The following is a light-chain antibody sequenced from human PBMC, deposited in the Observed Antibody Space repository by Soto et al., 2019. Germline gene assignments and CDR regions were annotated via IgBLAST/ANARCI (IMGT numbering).Light chain of an antibody. J-gene: IGLJ1*01. CDR1: SSDVGGYNY. CDR3: SSFTGSSTYV. V-gene: IGLV2-14*01. CDR2: EVT. Sequence: QSALTQPASVSGSPGQSITISCTGTSSDVGGYNYVSWYQQHPGKAPKLMIYEVTDRPSGVSNRFSGSKSGNTASLTISGLQAEDEVDYYCSSFTGSSTYVFGTGTKLTVL.